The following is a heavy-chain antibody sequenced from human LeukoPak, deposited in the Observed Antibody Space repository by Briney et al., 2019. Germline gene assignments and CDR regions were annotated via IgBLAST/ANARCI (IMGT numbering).Heavy chain of an antibody. Sequence: AGGSLRLSCAASGFIFSSYAMTWVRQAPGRGLEWVSVISGSGTSTYHADSVKGRFTVSRDNSKNTLYLQMNSLRAEDTAVFFCAQDAQYDILTGYSHFDCWGQGTLVTVSS. CDR2: ISGSGTST. CDR1: GFIFSSYA. V-gene: IGHV3-23*01. CDR3: AQDAQYDILTGYSHFDC. D-gene: IGHD3-9*01. J-gene: IGHJ4*02.